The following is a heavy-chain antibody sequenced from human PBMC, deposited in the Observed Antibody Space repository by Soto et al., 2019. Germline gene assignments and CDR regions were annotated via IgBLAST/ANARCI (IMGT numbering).Heavy chain of an antibody. V-gene: IGHV4-4*02. CDR3: AREGKWLRFPYDRKYWYFDL. D-gene: IGHD5-12*01. CDR1: SGSISSSNW. Sequence: QVQLQESGPGLVKPSGTLSLTCAVSSGSISSSNWWSWVRQPPGKGREWIGEIYHSGSTNYNPSLKSLVTISVDKSKNQFSLKLSSVTAADTAVYYCAREGKWLRFPYDRKYWYFDLWGRGTLVTVSS. J-gene: IGHJ2*01. CDR2: IYHSGST.